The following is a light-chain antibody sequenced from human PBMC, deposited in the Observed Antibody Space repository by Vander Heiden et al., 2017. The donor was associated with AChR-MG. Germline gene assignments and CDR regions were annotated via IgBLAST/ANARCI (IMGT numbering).Light chain of an antibody. CDR3: QQYGSSPLMYT. Sequence: EIVLTQSPGTLSLSSGERATLSCRASQSVRSGYLAWYQQKPGQAPRLLIYGASSRATGIPARFSGSGSGTDFTLTISRLEPEDFAVYYCQQYGSSPLMYTFGQGTKLEIK. CDR1: QSVRSGY. V-gene: IGKV3-20*01. J-gene: IGKJ2*01. CDR2: GAS.